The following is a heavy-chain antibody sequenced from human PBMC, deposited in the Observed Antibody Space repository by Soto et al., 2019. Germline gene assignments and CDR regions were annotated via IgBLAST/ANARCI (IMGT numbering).Heavy chain of an antibody. CDR1: GFTFSSYW. V-gene: IGHV3-7*01. CDR3: ARENPSDYYGMDV. Sequence: GGSLRLSCAASGFTFSSYWMSWVRQSPGKGLEWVANIKQDGSEKYYVDSVKGRFTISRDNAKNSLYLQMNSLRAEDTAVYYCARENPSDYYGMDVWGQGTTVTVSS. CDR2: IKQDGSEK. J-gene: IGHJ6*02.